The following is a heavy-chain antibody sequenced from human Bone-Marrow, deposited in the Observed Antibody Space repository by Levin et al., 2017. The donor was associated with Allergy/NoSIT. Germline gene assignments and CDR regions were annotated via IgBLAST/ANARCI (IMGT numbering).Heavy chain of an antibody. CDR2: LYYSGSN. Sequence: SQTLSLTCTVSGGSISSSNYYWGWIRQPPGKGPEWIGSLYYSGSNYYNPSLKSRVTISVDTSKKQVSLNLSSVTAADTAVYYCARHVMVSFGGISVAGVFDFWGQGTMVSVSS. V-gene: IGHV4-39*01. J-gene: IGHJ3*01. D-gene: IGHD3-16*01. CDR3: ARHVMVSFGGISVAGVFDF. CDR1: GGSISSSNYY.